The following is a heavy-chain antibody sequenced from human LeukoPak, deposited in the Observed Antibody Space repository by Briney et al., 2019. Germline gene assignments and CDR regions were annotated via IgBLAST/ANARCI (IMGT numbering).Heavy chain of an antibody. J-gene: IGHJ4*02. D-gene: IGHD3-22*01. Sequence: SETLSLTCTVSGVSISSYYWSWIRQPPGKGLKWIGYIYYSGSTNFNPSLKSRVTISVDTSKNQFSLKLSSVTAADTAVYYCARLGYVKDDYYDAFDYWGQGTLVTVSS. CDR1: GVSISSYY. V-gene: IGHV4-59*08. CDR3: ARLGYVKDDYYDAFDY. CDR2: IYYSGST.